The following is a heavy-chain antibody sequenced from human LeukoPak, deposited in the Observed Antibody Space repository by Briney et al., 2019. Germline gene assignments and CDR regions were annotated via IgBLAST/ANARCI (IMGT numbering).Heavy chain of an antibody. J-gene: IGHJ4*02. CDR1: GFAFGSEA. Sequence: GGSLRLSCAVSGFAFGSEAMSWVRQSPARGLEWVASISPGGGTTYYADYVKGRFIISRDNAKNSLYLQMNSLRAEDTAVYYCAREYSGYDSANDYWGQGTLVTVSS. V-gene: IGHV3-23*01. CDR3: AREYSGYDSANDY. CDR2: ISPGGGTT. D-gene: IGHD5-12*01.